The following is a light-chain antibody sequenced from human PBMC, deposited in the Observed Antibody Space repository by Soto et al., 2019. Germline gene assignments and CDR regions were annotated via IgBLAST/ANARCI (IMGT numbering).Light chain of an antibody. Sequence: QSALTQPPSVSGSPGQSVAISCTGTSSDVGSSNGVSWYQQPPGTAPKLMIYDVSNRPSGVPDRFSGSKSGNXXXLTISGLXAEDEADYYCSSYTTSSTYVFGTGTXXTVL. CDR2: DVS. CDR1: SSDVGSSNG. CDR3: SSYTTSSTYV. V-gene: IGLV2-18*02. J-gene: IGLJ1*01.